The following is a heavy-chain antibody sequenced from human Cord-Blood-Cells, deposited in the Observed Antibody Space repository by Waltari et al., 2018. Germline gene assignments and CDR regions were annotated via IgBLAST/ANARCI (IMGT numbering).Heavy chain of an antibody. CDR2: INPNSGGT. CDR1: GYTFTGYY. Sequence: QVQLVQSGAEVKKPGASVKVSCKASGYTFTGYYMHWVRQAPGQGLEWMGWINPNSGGTNYAQKFQGWVTMTRDTSISTAYMELSRLRSDDTAVYYWARSAIGKYSSGWYYFDYWGQGTLVTVSS. D-gene: IGHD6-19*01. V-gene: IGHV1-2*04. J-gene: IGHJ4*02. CDR3: ARSAIGKYSSGWYYFDY.